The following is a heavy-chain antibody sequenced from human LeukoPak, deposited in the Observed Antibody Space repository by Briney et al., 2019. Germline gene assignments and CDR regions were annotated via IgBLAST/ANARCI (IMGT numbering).Heavy chain of an antibody. Sequence: SETLSLTCAVYGGSFSGYYWSWIRQPPGKGLEWIGEINHSGSTTYNPSLKRRVTISVDTSKNQFSLKLSSVTAADTAVYYCARGRRWFGELSTFDYWGQGTLVTVSS. D-gene: IGHD3-10*01. CDR1: GGSFSGYY. CDR2: INHSGST. J-gene: IGHJ4*02. V-gene: IGHV4-34*01. CDR3: ARGRRWFGELSTFDY.